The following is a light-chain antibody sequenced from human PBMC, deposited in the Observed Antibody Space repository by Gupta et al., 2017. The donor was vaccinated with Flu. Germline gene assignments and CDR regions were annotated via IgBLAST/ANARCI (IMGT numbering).Light chain of an antibody. J-gene: IGKJ4*01. CDR3: QQYKNWPPT. CDR2: GAS. V-gene: IGKV3-15*01. Sequence: EIVMPPSPATLSVSPGESATLSCRASQRVRSNLAWYQQKPGQAPRLLIYGASTRATGIPARCSGSGSGKEFTLTSSSLQSEDCAVYCWQQYKNWPPTFGGGTKVEIK. CDR1: QRVRSN.